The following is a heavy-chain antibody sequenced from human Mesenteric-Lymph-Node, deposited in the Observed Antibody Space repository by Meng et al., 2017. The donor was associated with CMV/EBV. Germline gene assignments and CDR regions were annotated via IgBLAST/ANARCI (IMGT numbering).Heavy chain of an antibody. V-gene: IGHV3-20*04. CDR2: INWNGDST. D-gene: IGHD3-3*01. Sequence: GESLKISCEASGFIFDDYGMSWVRQAPGKGLEWVSAINWNGDSTGYGDPVKGRFTISRDNAKNTLYLQMNSLRAEDTAVYYCARRANYDSRAFDIWGQGTMVTVSS. CDR3: ARRANYDSRAFDI. CDR1: GFIFDDYG. J-gene: IGHJ3*02.